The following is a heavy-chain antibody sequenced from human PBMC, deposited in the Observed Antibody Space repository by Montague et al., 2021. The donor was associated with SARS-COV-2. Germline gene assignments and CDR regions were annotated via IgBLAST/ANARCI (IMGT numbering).Heavy chain of an antibody. J-gene: IGHJ4*01. CDR2: IEYSGST. D-gene: IGHD6-6*01. CDR1: GDSLSFYF. Sequence: SEILSLTCTVSGDSLSFYFWTWIRQPPGRGLEWIGYIEYSGSTNYNPSLKSRLTMSLDMSSNQFSLELRSVTAADTAVYCCGRLGYSTSTVGFWGHGTLVSVSS. V-gene: IGHV4-59*08. CDR3: GRLGYSTSTVGF.